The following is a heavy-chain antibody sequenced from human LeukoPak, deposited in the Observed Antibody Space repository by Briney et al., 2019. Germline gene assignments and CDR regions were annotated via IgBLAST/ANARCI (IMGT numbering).Heavy chain of an antibody. D-gene: IGHD6-25*01. Sequence: SVKVSCKASRGTFSSYAISWVRQAPGQGLEWMGGIIPILGTATSAQKFRGRVTITTDESTSTAYMELSSLRSEDTAVYYCARRYDSSGAWFDPWGQGTLVTVSS. CDR1: RGTFSSYA. CDR3: ARRYDSSGAWFDP. V-gene: IGHV1-69*05. CDR2: IIPILGTA. J-gene: IGHJ5*02.